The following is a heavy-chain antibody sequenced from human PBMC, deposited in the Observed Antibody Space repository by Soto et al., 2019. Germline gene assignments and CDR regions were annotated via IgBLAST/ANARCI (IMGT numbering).Heavy chain of an antibody. CDR1: GYPFNNFG. D-gene: IGHD1-26*01. V-gene: IGHV1-18*01. J-gene: IGHJ6*02. CDR2: MSGRSGDP. CDR3: AREGGHGAEKHHYGLDV. Sequence: QVPLVQSGGEVKKPGASVRVSCQASGYPFNNFGIHWVRQAPGQGLEWLGRMSGRSGDPNCAPNVRDRITMATDTSNNTAYMELRSLRSDDKAVYYCAREGGHGAEKHHYGLDVWGQGTTVTVSS.